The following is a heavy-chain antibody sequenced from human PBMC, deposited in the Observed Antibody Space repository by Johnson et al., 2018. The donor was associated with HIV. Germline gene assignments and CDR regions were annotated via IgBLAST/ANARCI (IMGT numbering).Heavy chain of an antibody. J-gene: IGHJ3*02. CDR1: GFSFNSYG. V-gene: IGHV3-30*19. D-gene: IGHD1-26*01. Sequence: VQLVESGGGVVRPGGSVRLSCVASGFSFNSYGIHWVRQAPGKGLEWVAVISYDGSNKYYADSVKGRFTISRDNSKNTLYLQMNSLRAEDTAVYYCARDGGSTRGDAFDIGGQGTMVTVSS. CDR3: ARDGGSTRGDAFDI. CDR2: ISYDGSNK.